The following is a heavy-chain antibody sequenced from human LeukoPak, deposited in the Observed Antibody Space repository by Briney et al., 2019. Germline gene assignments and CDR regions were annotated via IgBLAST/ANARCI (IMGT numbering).Heavy chain of an antibody. Sequence: PSETLSLTCTVSGGSISTYYWSWIRQPPGKGLEWIGYIYYSGSTNYNPSLKSRVTISVDTSKNQFSLKLTSVTAADTAVYYCARIGGNDYWGQGTLVTVSS. CDR2: IYYSGST. D-gene: IGHD4-23*01. CDR3: ARIGGNDY. CDR1: GGSISTYY. J-gene: IGHJ4*02. V-gene: IGHV4-59*08.